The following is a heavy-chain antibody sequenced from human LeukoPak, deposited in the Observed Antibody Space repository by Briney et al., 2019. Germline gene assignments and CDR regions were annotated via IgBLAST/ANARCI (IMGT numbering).Heavy chain of an antibody. D-gene: IGHD6-13*01. CDR1: GYSISSGYY. V-gene: IGHV4-38-2*01. CDR3: ARISPDGAAAGNAFDP. CDR2: IYHSGST. J-gene: IGHJ5*02. Sequence: SETLSLTCAVSGYSISSGYYWGWIRQPPGKGLEWIGSIYHSGSTYYNPSLKSRVTISVDTSKNQFSLKLSSVTAVDTAVYYCARISPDGAAAGNAFDPWGQGTLVTVSS.